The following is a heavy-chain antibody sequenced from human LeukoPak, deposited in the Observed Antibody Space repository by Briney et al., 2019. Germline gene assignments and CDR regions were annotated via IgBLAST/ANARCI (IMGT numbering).Heavy chain of an antibody. CDR2: IYTSGSS. D-gene: IGHD6-13*01. V-gene: IGHV4-4*07. CDR1: GGSISSYY. CDR3: ARDRAAAGIHYVMDL. Sequence: SETLSLTCTVSGGSISSYYWSWIRQPAGKGLEWIGRIYTSGSSNYNPSLKSRVTMSLDTSKNQFSLKLRSVTAADTAVYYCARDRAAAGIHYVMDLWGQGTTVTVSS. J-gene: IGHJ6*02.